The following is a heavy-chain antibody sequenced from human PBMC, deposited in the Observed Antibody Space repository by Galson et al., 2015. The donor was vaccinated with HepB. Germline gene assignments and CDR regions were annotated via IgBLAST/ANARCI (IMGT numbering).Heavy chain of an antibody. D-gene: IGHD5-18*01. V-gene: IGHV5-10-1*01. CDR1: GYSFTSYW. CDR2: IDPSDSYT. CDR3: ARHGGVDTAMDGQGGY. J-gene: IGHJ4*02. Sequence: QSGAEVKKPGESLRISCKGSGYSFTSYWISWVRQMPGKGLEWMGRIDPSDSYTNYSPSFQGHVTISADKSISTAYLQWSSLKASDTAMYYCARHGGVDTAMDGQGGYWGQGTLVTVSS.